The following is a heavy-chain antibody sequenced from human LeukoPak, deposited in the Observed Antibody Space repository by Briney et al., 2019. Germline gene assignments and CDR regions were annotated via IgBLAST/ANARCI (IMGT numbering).Heavy chain of an antibody. CDR2: ISYDGSNK. Sequence: GRSLRLSCAASGFTLSSYGMHWVRQAPGKGLEWVAVISYDGSNKYYADSVKGRFTISRDNSKNTLYLQMNSLRAEDTAVYYCAKAIVLSYYYYGMDVWGQGTTVTVSS. CDR1: GFTLSSYG. J-gene: IGHJ6*02. V-gene: IGHV3-30*18. CDR3: AKAIVLSYYYYGMDV. D-gene: IGHD2-15*01.